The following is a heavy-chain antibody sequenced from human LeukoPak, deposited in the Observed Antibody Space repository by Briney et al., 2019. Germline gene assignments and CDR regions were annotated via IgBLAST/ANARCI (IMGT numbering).Heavy chain of an antibody. CDR2: IRSKANSYAT. V-gene: IGHV3-73*01. CDR3: TSRRTDYSNTIIDY. D-gene: IGHD4-11*01. CDR1: GFTFSGSA. J-gene: IGHJ4*02. Sequence: GGSLRLSCAASGFTFSGSAMHWVRQASGKGLVWVGRIRSKANSYATAYAASVKGRFTISRDDSKNTAYLQMNSLKTEDTAVYYCTSRRTDYSNTIIDYWGQGTLVTVSS.